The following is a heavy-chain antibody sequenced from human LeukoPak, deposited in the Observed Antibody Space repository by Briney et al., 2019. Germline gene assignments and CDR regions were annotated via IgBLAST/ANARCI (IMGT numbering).Heavy chain of an antibody. Sequence: SETLSLTCTVSGGSITTYYWSWIRQPPGKGLECIGYIYYSGSTDYNPSLKSRVTISVDTSKNQFSLNLNSVTAADTAVYYCARGGVYDSSGYTDTHFDYWGQGTLVTVSS. V-gene: IGHV4-59*01. CDR1: GGSITTYY. CDR2: IYYSGST. CDR3: ARGGVYDSSGYTDTHFDY. D-gene: IGHD3-22*01. J-gene: IGHJ4*02.